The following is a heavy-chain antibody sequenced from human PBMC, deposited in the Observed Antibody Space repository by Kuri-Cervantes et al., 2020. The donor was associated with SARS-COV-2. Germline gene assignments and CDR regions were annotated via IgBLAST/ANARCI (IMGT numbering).Heavy chain of an antibody. V-gene: IGHV1-3*01. D-gene: IGHD3-22*01. J-gene: IGHJ4*02. Sequence: ASVKVSCKASGYTFTSYAMHWVRQAPGQRREWMGWINAGNGNTKYSQKFQGRVTITRDTSASTAYMELSSLRSEDTAVYYCARVPDYYDSSGYGLMEYYFDYWGQGTLVTVSS. CDR2: INAGNGNT. CDR1: GYTFTSYA. CDR3: ARVPDYYDSSGYGLMEYYFDY.